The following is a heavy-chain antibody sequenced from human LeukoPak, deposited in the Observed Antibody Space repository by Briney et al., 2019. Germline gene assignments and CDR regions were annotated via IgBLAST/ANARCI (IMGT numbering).Heavy chain of an antibody. CDR1: GGSISNTNW. CDR2: VDLLGRT. J-gene: IGHJ4*02. V-gene: IGHV4-4*02. CDR3: AREGGPYRPLDY. Sequence: SGTLSLTCGTSGGSISNTNWWTWVRQPPGKGLEWIGEVDLLGRTNYNPSLKSRVAISVDKSENHISLWLTSVTAADTAVYYCAREGGPYRPLDYSGQGTLVTVSS.